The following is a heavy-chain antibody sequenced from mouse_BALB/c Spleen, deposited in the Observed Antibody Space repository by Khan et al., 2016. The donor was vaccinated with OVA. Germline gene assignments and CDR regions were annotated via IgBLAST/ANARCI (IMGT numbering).Heavy chain of an antibody. Sequence: VQLQESGAELVRPGASVKLSCKTSGYIFTSYWIHWVKQRSGQGLEWIARIYPGTDNTYYNPKPKDKASLTDDKSSSTAYLQLNSLKSEDSAVYFCAREEALYYFDYWGQGTTLTVSS. CDR1: GYIFTSYW. V-gene: IGHV1S132*01. CDR3: AREEALYYFDY. D-gene: IGHD1-1*01. J-gene: IGHJ2*01. CDR2: IYPGTDNT.